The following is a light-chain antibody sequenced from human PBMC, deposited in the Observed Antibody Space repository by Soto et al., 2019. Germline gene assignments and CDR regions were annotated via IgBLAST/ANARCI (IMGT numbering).Light chain of an antibody. CDR1: QSISRW. CDR3: QQYYNYPT. CDR2: DAS. J-gene: IGKJ2*01. Sequence: DIQMTQSPSTLSASVGDRVTITCRASQSISRWVAWYQQKPGKAPQLLIYDASTLQSGVPSRFSGSRSGTEFTLTISSLQHDHIASYYCQQYYNYPTFGQGNKLEIK. V-gene: IGKV1-5*01.